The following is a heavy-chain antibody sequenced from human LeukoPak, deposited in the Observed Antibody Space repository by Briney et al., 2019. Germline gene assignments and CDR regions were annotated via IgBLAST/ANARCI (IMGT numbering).Heavy chain of an antibody. CDR3: ARLDCSSTSCYRRGRAFDI. CDR2: INSDGSST. D-gene: IGHD2-2*01. CDR1: GFTFSSYW. J-gene: IGHJ3*02. V-gene: IGHV3-74*01. Sequence: GGSLRLSCAASGFTFSSYWMHWVRQAPGKGLVWVSRINSDGSSTSYADSVKGRFTISRDNSKNTVYLQMNSLRAEDTAVYYCARLDCSSTSCYRRGRAFDIWGQGTMVTVSS.